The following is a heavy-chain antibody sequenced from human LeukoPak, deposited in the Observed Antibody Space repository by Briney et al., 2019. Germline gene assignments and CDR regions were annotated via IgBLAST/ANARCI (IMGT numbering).Heavy chain of an antibody. Sequence: GGSLRLSCAASGFTVSSNYMSWVRQAPGKGLEWVSIIYSDGSTYYSDSVKGRFTISRDNSNNTLYLQMNSLRAEDTAVYCCARGLIVATIYDAFDIWGQRTMVTVSS. J-gene: IGHJ3*02. CDR2: IYSDGST. CDR3: ARGLIVATIYDAFDI. V-gene: IGHV3-66*01. CDR1: GFTVSSNY. D-gene: IGHD5-12*01.